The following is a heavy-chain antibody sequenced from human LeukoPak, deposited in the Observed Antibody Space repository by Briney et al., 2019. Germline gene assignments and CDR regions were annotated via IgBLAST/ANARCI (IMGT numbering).Heavy chain of an antibody. D-gene: IGHD4-17*01. CDR2: IHTSGSA. Sequence: SETLSLTCSVSGSSFNTYYWSWIRQPAGKALACIGRIHTSGSADYSPSLQSRVTISVDKSKKEFSLKLTSVTAADTAVYYCARDIVYLIDEDYGWGQGILVTVSS. V-gene: IGHV4-4*07. CDR3: ARDIVYLIDEDYG. J-gene: IGHJ4*02. CDR1: GSSFNTYY.